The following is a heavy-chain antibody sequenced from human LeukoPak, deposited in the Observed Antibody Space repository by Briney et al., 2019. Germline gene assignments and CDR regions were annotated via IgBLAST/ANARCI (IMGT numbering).Heavy chain of an antibody. D-gene: IGHD4-23*01. V-gene: IGHV3-74*01. Sequence: HPGGPLRLSCAASGFTFSSYWMHWVRQAPGKGLVWVSRIHTDGSSTSYADSVKGRFTISRDNAKNTLYLQMTSLTVEDTAVYYCARTSYGGNSPDWFDPWGQGTLVTVSS. CDR2: IHTDGSST. J-gene: IGHJ5*02. CDR3: ARTSYGGNSPDWFDP. CDR1: GFTFSSYW.